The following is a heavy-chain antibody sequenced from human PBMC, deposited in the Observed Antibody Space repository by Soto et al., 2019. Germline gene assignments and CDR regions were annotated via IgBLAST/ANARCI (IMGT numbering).Heavy chain of an antibody. D-gene: IGHD7-27*01. V-gene: IGHV4-59*01. CDR3: ARVKNWAEFDY. CDR1: GGSMSDYF. CDR2: VYQSGDT. J-gene: IGHJ4*02. Sequence: QVQLQESGPGLVKPSETLSLTCTVSGGSMSDYFWTWIRQPPGKGLEWIGYVYQSGDTNYNPSLKSRVTMSMDASENQFSLTPTSVTAADTALYYCARVKNWAEFDYWGQGALVTVSP.